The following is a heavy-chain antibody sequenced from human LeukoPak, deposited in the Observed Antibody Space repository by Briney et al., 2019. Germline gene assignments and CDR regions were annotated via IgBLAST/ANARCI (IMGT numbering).Heavy chain of an antibody. CDR1: GGSLNSVRDS. V-gene: IGHV4-61*02. CDR3: ARDEIYYYDSSGYHTGGYYYYYMDV. J-gene: IGHJ6*03. Sequence: SETLSLTCTVSGGSLNSVRDSWSWVRQSAGKVLEKIGRVSSTGSTNYNAALKSRVAITVDTSKNQFSLKLSSVTAGVTDVYYCARDEIYYYDSSGYHTGGYYYYYMDVWGKGTTVPVSS. CDR2: VSSTGST. D-gene: IGHD3-22*01.